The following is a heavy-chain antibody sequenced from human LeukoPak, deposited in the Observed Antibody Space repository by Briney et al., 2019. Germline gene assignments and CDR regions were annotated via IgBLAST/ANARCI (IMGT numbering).Heavy chain of an antibody. D-gene: IGHD6-13*01. Sequence: GGSLRLSCAASGFTFSSYAMSWVRQAPGKGLEWVSYISSSGTTIYYADSVKGRFTISRDNAKNSLYLQMSSLRAEDTAVYYCATDCGSSCFDYWGQGTLVTVSS. CDR2: ISSSGTTI. CDR1: GFTFSSYA. CDR3: ATDCGSSCFDY. V-gene: IGHV3-48*03. J-gene: IGHJ4*02.